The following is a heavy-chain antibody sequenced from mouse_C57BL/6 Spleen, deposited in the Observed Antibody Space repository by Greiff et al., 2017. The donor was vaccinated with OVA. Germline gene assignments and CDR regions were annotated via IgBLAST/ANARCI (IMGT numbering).Heavy chain of an antibody. CDR2: IYPGDGDT. J-gene: IGHJ2*01. V-gene: IGHV1-82*01. Sequence: VQLQQSGPELVKPGASVKISCKASGYAFSSSWMNWVKQRPGKGLEWIGRIYPGDGDTNYNGKFKGKATLTADKSSSTAYMQLSSLTSEDSAVYFCAREDYGSSYNYFDYWGQGTTLTVSS. CDR3: AREDYGSSYNYFDY. D-gene: IGHD1-1*01. CDR1: GYAFSSSW.